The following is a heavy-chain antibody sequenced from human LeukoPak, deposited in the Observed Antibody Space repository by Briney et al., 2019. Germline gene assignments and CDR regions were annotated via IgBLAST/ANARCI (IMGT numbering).Heavy chain of an antibody. CDR3: AKDKQWLVNFWDY. V-gene: IGHV3-21*04. CDR2: ISSGSTYI. J-gene: IGHJ4*02. D-gene: IGHD6-19*01. Sequence: GGSLRLSCAASEFTFSTYSMNWVRQAPGKGLEWVSSISSGSTYIYYADSVKGRFTISRDNSKNTLYLQMNSLRAEDTAVYYCAKDKQWLVNFWDYWGQGTLVTVSS. CDR1: EFTFSTYS.